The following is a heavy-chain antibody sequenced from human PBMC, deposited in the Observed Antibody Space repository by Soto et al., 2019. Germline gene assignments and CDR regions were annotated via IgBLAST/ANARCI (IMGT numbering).Heavy chain of an antibody. CDR3: ATMPYDYIWGSY. J-gene: IGHJ4*02. CDR1: GYSNTELP. V-gene: IGHV1-24*01. CDR2: FDPEDGET. Sequence: ALVKGYWKGSGYSNTELPRGWVRKAPGKGLEWMGGFDPEDGETIYAQKFQGRVTMTEDTSTDTAYMELSSLRSEDTSLYYCATMPYDYIWGSYWGQGTLVTVSS. D-gene: IGHD3-16*01.